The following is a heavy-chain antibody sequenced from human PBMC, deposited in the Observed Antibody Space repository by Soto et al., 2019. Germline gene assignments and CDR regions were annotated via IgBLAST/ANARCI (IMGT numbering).Heavy chain of an antibody. CDR3: ARGLGNRPTRGIHFHYGMDV. CDR2: IDDDGDSI. D-gene: IGHD2-2*01. Sequence: GGSLRLSCVASGFTFSHYWMHWVRQVPGKGLEWLSRIDDDGDSISYVDSVKGRFAISRDNEKNTLFLEMNTLRDEDTAVYYCARGLGNRPTRGIHFHYGMDVWGRGTTVTV. J-gene: IGHJ6*02. CDR1: GFTFSHYW. V-gene: IGHV3-74*01.